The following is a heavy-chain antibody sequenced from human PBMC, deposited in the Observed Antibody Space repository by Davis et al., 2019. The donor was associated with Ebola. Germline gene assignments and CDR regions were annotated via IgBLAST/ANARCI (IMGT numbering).Heavy chain of an antibody. CDR2: INHSGST. CDR3: ARDPARVTIFGVVNNWFDP. Sequence: SETLSLTCAVYGGSFSGYYWSWIRQPPGKGLEWIGEINHSGSTNYNPSLMSRVTISVDTSKNQFSLKLSSVTAADTAVYYCARDPARVTIFGVVNNWFDPWGQGTLVTVSS. CDR1: GGSFSGYY. V-gene: IGHV4-34*01. D-gene: IGHD3-3*01. J-gene: IGHJ5*02.